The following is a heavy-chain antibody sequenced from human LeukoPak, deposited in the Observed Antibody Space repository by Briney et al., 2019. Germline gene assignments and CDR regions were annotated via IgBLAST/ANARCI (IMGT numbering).Heavy chain of an antibody. V-gene: IGHV5-51*01. CDR1: GYSFTSYW. CDR3: ARHAPPSSSWYRVYYYMDV. D-gene: IGHD6-13*01. CDR2: IYPGDSDT. Sequence: GESLKISCKGSGYSFTSYWIGWVRQMPGKGLEWMGIIYPGDSDTRYSPSFQGQVTISADKSISTAYLQWSSLKASDTAMYYCARHAPPSSSWYRVYYYMDVWGKGTTVTVSS. J-gene: IGHJ6*03.